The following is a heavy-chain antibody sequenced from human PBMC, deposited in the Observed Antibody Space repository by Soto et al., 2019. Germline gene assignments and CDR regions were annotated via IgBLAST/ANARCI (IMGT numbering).Heavy chain of an antibody. V-gene: IGHV3-23*01. CDR3: AEETLEYEYYDYIWGSYRADY. CDR1: GFTFSSYA. Sequence: EVQLLESGGGLVQPGGSLRLSCTASGFTFSSYAMSWVRQAPGKGLEWVSAISGSGGSTYYADSVQGRFTISRDNSKNTLYLQMNSLRAEDTAVYDCAEETLEYEYYDYIWGSYRADYWGQGSLVTDSS. CDR2: ISGSGGST. D-gene: IGHD3-16*02. J-gene: IGHJ4*02.